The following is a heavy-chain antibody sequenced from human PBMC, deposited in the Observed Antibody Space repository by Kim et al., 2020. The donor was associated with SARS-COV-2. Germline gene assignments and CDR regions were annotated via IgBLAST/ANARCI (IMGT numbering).Heavy chain of an antibody. Sequence: SETLSLTCAVYGGSFSGYYWSWIRQPPGKGLEWIGEINHSGSTNYNPSLKSRVTISVDTSKNQFSLKLSSVTAADTAVYYCARGGDSVTTTAGSWFDPWGQGTLVTVSS. D-gene: IGHD4-17*01. CDR3: ARGGDSVTTTAGSWFDP. CDR2: INHSGST. CDR1: GGSFSGYY. V-gene: IGHV4-34*01. J-gene: IGHJ5*02.